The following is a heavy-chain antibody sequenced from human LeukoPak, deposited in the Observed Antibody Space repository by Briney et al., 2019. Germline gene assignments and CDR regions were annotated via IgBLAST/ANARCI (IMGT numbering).Heavy chain of an antibody. CDR1: GGSISSYY. V-gene: IGHV4-59*01. J-gene: IGHJ3*02. CDR2: IYYSGST. Sequence: PSETLSLTCTVSGGSISSYYWSWIRQPPGKGLEWIGYIYYSGSTNYNPSLKSRVTISVDTSKNQFSLKLSSVTAADTAVYYCARALVTTVTTFDIWGQGTMVTVSS. D-gene: IGHD4-17*01. CDR3: ARALVTTVTTFDI.